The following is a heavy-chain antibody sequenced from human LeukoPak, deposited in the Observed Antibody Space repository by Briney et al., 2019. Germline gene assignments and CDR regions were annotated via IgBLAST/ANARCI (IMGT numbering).Heavy chain of an antibody. CDR3: ASRNDILAGYVFDF. V-gene: IGHV4-39*01. J-gene: IGHJ4*02. CDR1: GGSVSSSIYN. CDR2: IYYSGST. Sequence: SETLSLTCTVSGGSVSSSIYNWGWIRQPPGKGLEGIGSIYYSGSTSYNPSLKSRVTISVDTSKNQFSLKLTSVTAADTAVYYCASRNDILAGYVFDFWGQGTLVTVSS. D-gene: IGHD3-9*01.